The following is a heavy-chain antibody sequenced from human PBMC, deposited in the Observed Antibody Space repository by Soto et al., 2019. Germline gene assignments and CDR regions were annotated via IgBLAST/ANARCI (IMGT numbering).Heavy chain of an antibody. CDR3: AIVFYSVAGTGGLDY. Sequence: EVQLVESGGGLVQPGGSLRLSCAASGFTFSSYSMNWVRQAPGKGLEWGSYISSSSSTIYYADSVKGRFTISRDNAKNSLYLQMNSLRDEDTAVYYCAIVFYSVAGTGGLDYWGQGTLVTVAS. D-gene: IGHD6-19*01. CDR2: ISSSSSTI. CDR1: GFTFSSYS. V-gene: IGHV3-48*02. J-gene: IGHJ4*02.